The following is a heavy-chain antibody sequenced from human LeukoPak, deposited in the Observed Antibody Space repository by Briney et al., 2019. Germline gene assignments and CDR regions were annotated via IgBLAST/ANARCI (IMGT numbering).Heavy chain of an antibody. J-gene: IGHJ4*02. CDR1: GGTFSSYA. CDR3: ARGVWSGYYFDY. V-gene: IGHV1-69*05. Sequence: ASVKVSCKASGGTFSSYAISWVRQAPGQGLEWMGGIIPIFGTANYAQKFQGRVTITTDESTSTAYMELSSLRSEDTAVYYCARGVWSGYYFDYWGQGTLVTVPS. D-gene: IGHD3-3*01. CDR2: IIPIFGTA.